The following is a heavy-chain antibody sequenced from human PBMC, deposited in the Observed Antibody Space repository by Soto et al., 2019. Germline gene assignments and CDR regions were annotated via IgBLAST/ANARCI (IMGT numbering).Heavy chain of an antibody. CDR1: GFTFSSYA. CDR2: TSGSGGST. J-gene: IGHJ4*02. D-gene: IGHD2-15*01. Sequence: GGSLRLSCAASGFTFSSYAMSWVRQAPGKGLEWVSATSGSGGSTYYADSVKGRFTISRDNSKNTLYLQMNSLRAEDTAVYYCAKDWGCSGGSCYSGIDYWGQGTLVTVSS. CDR3: AKDWGCSGGSCYSGIDY. V-gene: IGHV3-23*01.